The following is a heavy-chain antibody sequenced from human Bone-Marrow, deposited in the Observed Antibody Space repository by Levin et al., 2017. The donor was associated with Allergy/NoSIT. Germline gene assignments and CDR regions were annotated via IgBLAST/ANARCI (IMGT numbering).Heavy chain of an antibody. CDR3: ARGSLGFYCSSTSGYPFDY. Sequence: SETLSLTCAVYGGSFSGYYWSWIRQPPGKGLEWIGEINHSGSTNYNPSLKSRVTISVDTSKNQFSLKLSSVTAADTAVYYCARGSLGFYCSSTSGYPFDYWGQGTLVTVSS. D-gene: IGHD2-2*01. CDR1: GGSFSGYY. CDR2: INHSGST. V-gene: IGHV4-34*01. J-gene: IGHJ4*02.